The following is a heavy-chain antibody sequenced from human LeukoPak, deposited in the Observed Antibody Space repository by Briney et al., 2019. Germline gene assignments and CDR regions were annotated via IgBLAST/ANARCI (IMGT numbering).Heavy chain of an antibody. Sequence: PGGSLRLSCAASGFTFSNYAMSWVRQAPGKGLEWVSSISGSGGSTYYADSVKGRFTISRDNSKNTLYLQMNSLRAEDTAVYYCARRWLGDPYGMDVWGQGTTVSVSS. J-gene: IGHJ6*02. V-gene: IGHV3-23*01. CDR2: ISGSGGST. CDR3: ARRWLGDPYGMDV. D-gene: IGHD3-10*01. CDR1: GFTFSNYA.